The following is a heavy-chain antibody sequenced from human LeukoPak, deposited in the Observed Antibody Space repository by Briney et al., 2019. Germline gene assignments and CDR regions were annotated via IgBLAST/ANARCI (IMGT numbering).Heavy chain of an antibody. CDR1: GYTFTGYY. CDR3: ARDVGEYCSSVSCYASDY. Sequence: GASVKVSCKASGYTFTGYYMRWVRQAPGQGLEWTGWINPSSGGTNYAQKFQGRVTMTRDTSISTAYMELSRLRSDDTAIYYCARDVGEYCSSVSCYASDYWGQGTLVTVSS. CDR2: INPSSGGT. J-gene: IGHJ4*02. D-gene: IGHD2-2*01. V-gene: IGHV1-2*02.